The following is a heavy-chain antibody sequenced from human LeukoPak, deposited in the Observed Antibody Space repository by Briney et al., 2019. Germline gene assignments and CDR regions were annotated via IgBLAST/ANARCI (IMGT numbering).Heavy chain of an antibody. CDR1: GFTFSTYN. CDR3: AREESYYDSSGWAYGFDI. D-gene: IGHD3-22*01. Sequence: PGGSLRLSCAASGFTFSTYNMNWVRQAPGKGLEWVSSISSGGTYIYYADSVKGRFTISRDNAKSSLYLQMNTLRAEDTAVYYCAREESYYDSSGWAYGFDIWGQGTMVTVSS. V-gene: IGHV3-21*01. J-gene: IGHJ3*02. CDR2: ISSGGTYI.